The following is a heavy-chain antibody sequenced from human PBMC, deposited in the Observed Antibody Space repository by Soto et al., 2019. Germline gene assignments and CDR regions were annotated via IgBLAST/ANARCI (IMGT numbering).Heavy chain of an antibody. V-gene: IGHV3-30-3*01. Sequence: QVQLVESGGGVVQPGRSLRLSCAASGFTFSSYAMHWVRQAPGKGLEWVAVISYDGSNKYYADSVKGRFTISRDNSKNTLYLQMNSLRAEDTAVYYCAREEEEEADYFDCWGQGTLVTLSS. CDR2: ISYDGSNK. J-gene: IGHJ4*02. CDR1: GFTFSSYA. CDR3: AREEEEEADYFDC.